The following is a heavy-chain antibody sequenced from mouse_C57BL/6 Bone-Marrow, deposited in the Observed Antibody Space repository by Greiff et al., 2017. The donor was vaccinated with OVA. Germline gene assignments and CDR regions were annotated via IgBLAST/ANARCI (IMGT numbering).Heavy chain of an antibody. CDR3: ARRIDYDYDEGVFDY. CDR2: IDPEDGET. J-gene: IGHJ2*01. CDR1: GFNIKDYY. Sequence: VQLQQSGAELVKPGASVKLSCTASGFNIKDYYMHWVKQRTEQGLEWIGRIDPEDGETKYAPKFQGKATITADTSSNTAYLQLSSLTSEDSAIYYCARRIDYDYDEGVFDYWGQGTTLTVSS. D-gene: IGHD2-4*01. V-gene: IGHV14-2*01.